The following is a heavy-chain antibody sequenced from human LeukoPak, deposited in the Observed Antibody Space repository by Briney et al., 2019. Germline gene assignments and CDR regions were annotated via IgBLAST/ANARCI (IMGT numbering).Heavy chain of an antibody. J-gene: IGHJ3*02. Sequence: SETLSLTCTVSGGSISSSSYYWGWIRQPPGKGLEWIGSIYYSGSTYYNPSLKSRVTTSVDTSKNQFSLKLSSVTAADTAVYYCARTIQYNWNDGDAFDIWGQGTMVTVSS. D-gene: IGHD1-1*01. CDR2: IYYSGST. CDR3: ARTIQYNWNDGDAFDI. CDR1: GGSISSSSYY. V-gene: IGHV4-39*01.